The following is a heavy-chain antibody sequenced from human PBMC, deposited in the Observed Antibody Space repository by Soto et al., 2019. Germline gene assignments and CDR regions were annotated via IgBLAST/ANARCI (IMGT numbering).Heavy chain of an antibody. J-gene: IGHJ6*02. D-gene: IGHD3-22*01. V-gene: IGHV3-13*01. CDR1: GVTFSSYD. CDR3: ARENYDSSGRGYYRLDF. Sequence: GGSLRLSCAASGVTFSSYDMHWVRQATGKGLEWVSAIGTAGDTYYPGSVKGRFTISRENAENSLYLQMNSLRAGDTAVYYCARENYDSSGRGYYRLDFWGQGTTVTVSS. CDR2: IGTAGDT.